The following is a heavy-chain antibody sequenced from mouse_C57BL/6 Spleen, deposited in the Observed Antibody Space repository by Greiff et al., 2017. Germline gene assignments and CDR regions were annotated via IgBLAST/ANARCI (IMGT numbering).Heavy chain of an antibody. CDR1: GYAFSSSW. Sequence: QVQLQQSGPELVKPGASVKISCKASGYAFSSSWMNWVKQRPGKGLEWIGRIYPGDGDTNYNGKFKGKATLTADKSSSTAYMQLSSLTSEESAVYVSAGVYDYELGFAYWGQGTLVTVSA. CDR2: IYPGDGDT. V-gene: IGHV1-82*01. CDR3: AGVYDYELGFAY. J-gene: IGHJ3*01. D-gene: IGHD2-4*01.